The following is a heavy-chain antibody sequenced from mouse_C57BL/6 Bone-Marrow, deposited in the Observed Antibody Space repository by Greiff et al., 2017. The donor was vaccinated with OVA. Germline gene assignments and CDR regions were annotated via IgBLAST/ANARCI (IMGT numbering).Heavy chain of an antibody. D-gene: IGHD2-3*01. CDR1: GYAFSSSW. J-gene: IGHJ2*01. CDR3: ARHEDGYYASYFDY. V-gene: IGHV1-82*01. CDR2: IYPGDGDT. Sequence: QVQLKQSGPELVKPGASVKISCKAFGYAFSSSWMNWVKQRPGKGLEWIGRIYPGDGDTNYNGKFKGKATLTADKSSSTAYMQLSSLTSEDSAVYFCARHEDGYYASYFDYWGQGTTLTVSS.